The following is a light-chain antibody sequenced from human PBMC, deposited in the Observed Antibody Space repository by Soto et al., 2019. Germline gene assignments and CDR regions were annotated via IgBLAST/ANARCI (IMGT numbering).Light chain of an antibody. V-gene: IGKV1-5*03. Sequence: DIQMTQSPSTLSASVGDRVTITCRASQSISNWLAWYQQKPGKAPKLLIYKASSLESGVPSRFSGSGSGTEFTLTISSLQPDDFATYYGQQYNNYPRTFGQGTKLEIK. J-gene: IGKJ2*01. CDR3: QQYNNYPRT. CDR2: KAS. CDR1: QSISNW.